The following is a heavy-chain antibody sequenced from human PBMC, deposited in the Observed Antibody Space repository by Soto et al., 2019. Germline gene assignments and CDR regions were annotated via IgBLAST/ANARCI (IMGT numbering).Heavy chain of an antibody. Sequence: SETQSLTCTVSGGSISSSDLYWGWLRQPPGKGLDFIGSMYYSGTTYYNPSLKNRITISVDTSKNQFSLKLISVTAADTAVYYCAVVDSTGNWFDPWGQGALVTVSS. J-gene: IGHJ5*02. CDR3: AVVDSTGNWFDP. D-gene: IGHD3-22*01. CDR2: MYYSGTT. V-gene: IGHV4-39*01. CDR1: GGSISSSDLY.